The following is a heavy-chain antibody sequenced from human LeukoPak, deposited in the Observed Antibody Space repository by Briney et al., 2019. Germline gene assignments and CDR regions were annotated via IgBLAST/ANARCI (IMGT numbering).Heavy chain of an antibody. Sequence: SETLSLTCAVYGGSYSGYSWSWIRQPPGKGLEWIGEINHSGSTNYNPSLKSRVTISVDTSKNQFSLKLSSVTAADTAVYYCARGRPAVLRYFDWLPYFYYWGQGTLVTVSS. V-gene: IGHV4-34*01. CDR1: GGSYSGYS. J-gene: IGHJ4*02. D-gene: IGHD3-9*01. CDR2: INHSGST. CDR3: ARGRPAVLRYFDWLPYFYY.